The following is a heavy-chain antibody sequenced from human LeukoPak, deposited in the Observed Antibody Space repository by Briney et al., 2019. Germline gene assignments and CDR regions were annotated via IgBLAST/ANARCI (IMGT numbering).Heavy chain of an antibody. D-gene: IGHD3-9*01. J-gene: IGHJ6*03. CDR3: ARGGTVTYYDILTGYYKFYYYYYMDV. Sequence: GGSLRLSCAASGFTFSSYEMNWVRQAPGKGLEWVSYISSSGSTIYYADSVKGRFTISRDNAKNSLYLQMNSLRAEDTAVYYCARGGTVTYYDILTGYYKFYYYYYMDVWGKGTTVTISS. CDR2: ISSSGSTI. V-gene: IGHV3-48*03. CDR1: GFTFSSYE.